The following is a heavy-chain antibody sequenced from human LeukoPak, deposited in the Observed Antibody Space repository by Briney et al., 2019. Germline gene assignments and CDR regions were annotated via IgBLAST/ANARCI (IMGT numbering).Heavy chain of an antibody. Sequence: PGGSLRLSCAASGFTFDGYGMSWVRQAPGKGLEWVSGISWNSGSIGYADSVKGRFTISRDNAKNSLYLQMNSLRAEDTALYYCAKDTGSSTSFGAFDIWGQGTMVTVSS. D-gene: IGHD2-2*01. CDR2: ISWNSGSI. J-gene: IGHJ3*02. V-gene: IGHV3-9*01. CDR1: GFTFDGYG. CDR3: AKDTGSSTSFGAFDI.